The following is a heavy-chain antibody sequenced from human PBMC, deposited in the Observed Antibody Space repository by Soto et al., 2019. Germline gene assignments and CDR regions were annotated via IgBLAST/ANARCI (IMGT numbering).Heavy chain of an antibody. V-gene: IGHV1-46*04. CDR1: GYTFTAFY. CDR3: ARGPPPGWLDS. D-gene: IGHD6-19*01. CDR2: IHPGGSLT. J-gene: IGHJ5*01. Sequence: QVQLVQSGAAVKEPGTSVKLSCKVSGYTFTAFYIHWIRQAPGEGLEWVAMIHPGGSLTRSAQVLRARVSLTKDASTSTVSMEMTSLRSEDPALYYCARGPPPGWLDSCGQGTLVTVSS.